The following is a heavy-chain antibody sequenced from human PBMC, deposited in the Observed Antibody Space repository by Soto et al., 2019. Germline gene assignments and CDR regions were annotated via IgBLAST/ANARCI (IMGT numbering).Heavy chain of an antibody. V-gene: IGHV3-15*01. D-gene: IGHD3-10*01. CDR1: GFTFSNAW. CDR3: TTDPMVREYYYMDA. CDR2: IKSKTDGGTT. Sequence: PGGSLRLSCAASGFTFSNAWMSWVRQAPGKGLEWVGRIKSKTDGGTTDYAAPVKGRFTISRDDSKNTLYLQMNSLKTEDTAVYYCTTDPMVREYYYMDAWGKGTTVTVSS. J-gene: IGHJ6*03.